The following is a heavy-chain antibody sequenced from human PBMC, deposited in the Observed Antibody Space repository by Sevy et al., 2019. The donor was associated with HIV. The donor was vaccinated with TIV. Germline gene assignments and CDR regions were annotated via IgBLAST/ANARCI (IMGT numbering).Heavy chain of an antibody. J-gene: IGHJ5*02. CDR1: AFTFSSYA. D-gene: IGHD2-2*01. Sequence: GGSLRLSCAASAFTFSSYAMSWVRQAPGKGLEWVSAISGSGGSTYYADSVKGRFTISRDNSKNTLYLQMNSLRAEDTAVYYCATNQLLYWFDPWGQGTLVTVSS. V-gene: IGHV3-23*01. CDR3: ATNQLLYWFDP. CDR2: ISGSGGST.